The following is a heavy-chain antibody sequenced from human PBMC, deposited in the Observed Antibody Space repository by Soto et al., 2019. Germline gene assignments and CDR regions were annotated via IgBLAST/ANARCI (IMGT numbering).Heavy chain of an antibody. CDR1: GFTFSSYS. J-gene: IGHJ4*02. Sequence: PGGSLILSCSASGFTFSSYSMHWVRQAPGKGLEYVSAISGNGGSTYYADSVKGRFTISRDNSKNTLYLQMSSLRAEDTAVYYCVKHMTTVVTHDPFDYWGQGTLVTVSS. V-gene: IGHV3-64D*08. CDR3: VKHMTTVVTHDPFDY. CDR2: ISGNGGST. D-gene: IGHD4-17*01.